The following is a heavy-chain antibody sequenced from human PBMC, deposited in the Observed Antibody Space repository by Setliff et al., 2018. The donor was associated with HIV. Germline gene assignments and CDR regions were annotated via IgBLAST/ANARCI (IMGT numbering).Heavy chain of an antibody. Sequence: KPSETLSLTCTVSGGSISSGSNYWSWIRQPAGKGLEWIGHIYTSGSTNYNPSLKSRVTISMDTSRNQFSLRLKSVTAADTAIYYCARFEHYYDASGPAGSEGYFDYWGQGTLVTVSS. CDR1: GGSISSGSNY. V-gene: IGHV4-61*09. CDR3: ARFEHYYDASGPAGSEGYFDY. CDR2: IYTSGST. D-gene: IGHD3-22*01. J-gene: IGHJ4*02.